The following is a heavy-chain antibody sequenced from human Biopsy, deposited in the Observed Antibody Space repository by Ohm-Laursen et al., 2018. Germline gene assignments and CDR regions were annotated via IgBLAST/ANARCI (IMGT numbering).Heavy chain of an antibody. CDR2: ISTSGNHI. CDR1: GFTFSGFS. Sequence: SLRLSCTASGFTFSGFSMNWVRQAPGKGLEWVSSISTSGNHIYYTDSVKGRFTVSRDNGKNSVYLQMSSLRVEDTAVYYCARDGEAKYCKHGVCPSDFWGQGTLATVSS. D-gene: IGHD2-8*01. J-gene: IGHJ4*02. CDR3: ARDGEAKYCKHGVCPSDF. V-gene: IGHV3-21*01.